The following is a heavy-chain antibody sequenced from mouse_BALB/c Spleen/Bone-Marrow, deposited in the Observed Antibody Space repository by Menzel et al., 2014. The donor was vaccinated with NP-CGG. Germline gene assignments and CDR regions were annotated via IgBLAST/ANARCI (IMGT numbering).Heavy chain of an antibody. V-gene: IGHV5-12-1*01. Sequence: VQLKESGGGLVKPGGSLKLSCAASGFAFSSYDMSWVRQTPEKRLEWVAYISSGGGSTYYSDTVKGRFTTSRDNAKNTLYLQMSSLKSEDTAMYYCARQILRGFAYWGQGTLVTVSA. CDR1: GFAFSSYD. CDR3: ARQILRGFAY. D-gene: IGHD1-1*01. J-gene: IGHJ3*01. CDR2: ISSGGGST.